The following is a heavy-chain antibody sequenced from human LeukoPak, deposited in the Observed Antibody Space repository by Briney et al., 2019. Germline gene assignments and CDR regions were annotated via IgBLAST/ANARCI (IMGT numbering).Heavy chain of an antibody. CDR3: ARGRGSSSWYWYYYYMDV. V-gene: IGHV1-8*01. J-gene: IGHJ6*03. Sequence: ASVKVSCKASGYTFTSYDINWVRQATGQGLEWMGWMNPNSGNTGYAQKSQGRVTMTRNTSISTAYMELSSLRSEDTAVYYCARGRGSSSWYWYYYYMDVWGKGTTVTVSS. D-gene: IGHD6-13*01. CDR2: MNPNSGNT. CDR1: GYTFTSYD.